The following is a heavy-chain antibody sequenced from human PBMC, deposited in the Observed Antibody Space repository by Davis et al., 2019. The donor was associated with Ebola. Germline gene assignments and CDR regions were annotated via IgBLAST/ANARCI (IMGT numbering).Heavy chain of an antibody. CDR3: ATGATYYYDY. D-gene: IGHD3-16*01. Sequence: PGGSLRLSCVASEFTFSSYWFHWVRQAPGKGLEWVSRIDTDGSTTNYADSVRGRFTISRDNAKNTLFLQMTNLRPEDTAVYYCATGATYYYDYWGQGTQVTVSS. CDR1: EFTFSSYW. CDR2: IDTDGSTT. V-gene: IGHV3-74*01. J-gene: IGHJ4*02.